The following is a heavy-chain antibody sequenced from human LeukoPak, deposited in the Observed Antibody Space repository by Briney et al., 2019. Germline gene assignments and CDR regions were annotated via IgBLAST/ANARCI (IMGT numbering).Heavy chain of an antibody. Sequence: ASVKVSCKASGYTFTGYYLHSVRPAPGQRLEWMGWINPNRGGTNYAQKFQGRVTMTRDTSFSTAYMELNRLRSDDTAGYYCAGDGWGSSTRYENWFDPWGQGTLVTVSS. CDR2: INPNRGGT. V-gene: IGHV1-2*02. CDR1: GYTFTGYY. CDR3: AGDGWGSSTRYENWFDP. J-gene: IGHJ5*02. D-gene: IGHD3-16*01.